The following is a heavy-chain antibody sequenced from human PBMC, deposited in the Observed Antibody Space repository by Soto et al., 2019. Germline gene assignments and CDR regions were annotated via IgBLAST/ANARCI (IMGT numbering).Heavy chain of an antibody. D-gene: IGHD4-17*01. Sequence: SETLSLTCTVSGGSISSSSYYWGWIRQPPGKGLEWIGSIYYSGSTYYNPSLKSRVTISVDTSKNQFSLKLSSVTAADTAVYYCARWPGGYGDYGYYFDYWGQGTLVTVSS. CDR2: IYYSGST. CDR3: ARWPGGYGDYGYYFDY. J-gene: IGHJ4*02. CDR1: GGSISSSSYY. V-gene: IGHV4-39*01.